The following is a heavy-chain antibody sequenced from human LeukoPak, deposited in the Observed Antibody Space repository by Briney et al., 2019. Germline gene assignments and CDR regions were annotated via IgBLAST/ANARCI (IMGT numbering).Heavy chain of an antibody. CDR1: GGSISSGDYY. CDR3: ARDQKVVVAANRHSYYYYGMDV. V-gene: IGHV4-30-4*01. D-gene: IGHD2-15*01. J-gene: IGHJ6*04. CDR2: IYYSGST. Sequence: SQTLSLTCTVSGGSISSGDYYWSWIRQPPGKGLEWIGYIYYSGSTYYNPSLKSRVTISVDTSKNQFSLKLSSVTAADTAVYYCARDQKVVVAANRHSYYYYGMDVWGKGTTVTVSS.